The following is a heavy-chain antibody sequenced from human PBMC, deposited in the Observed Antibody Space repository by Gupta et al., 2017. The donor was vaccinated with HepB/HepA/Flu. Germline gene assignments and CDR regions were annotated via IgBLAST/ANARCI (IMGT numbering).Heavy chain of an antibody. V-gene: IGHV3-23*01. D-gene: IGHD3-3*01. Sequence: LLESGGGLVQPGGYLRLSCEVSGFTFNGHAMSWVRQAPGKGLEWVSGIGTDLKTHYSESVRGRFTISRDNSKNTLYLQMNSLRAEDTAVYYCAKDLYFWSAMDVWGKGTTVTVSS. CDR3: AKDLYFWSAMDV. J-gene: IGHJ6*03. CDR1: GFTFNGHA. CDR2: IGTDLKT.